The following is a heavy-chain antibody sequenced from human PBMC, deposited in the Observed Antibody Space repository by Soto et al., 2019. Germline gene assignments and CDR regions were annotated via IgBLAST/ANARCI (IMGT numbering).Heavy chain of an antibody. D-gene: IGHD3-22*01. V-gene: IGHV5-51*01. CDR1: GYDFNTNW. CDR2: MYPGDSDT. Sequence: PGESLKLPCRGSGYDFNTNWFGWVRQLPGRGLEWVGIMYPGDSDTRLLPSLQGHVILLADVAVSTAFLQWCSLEASDSGLYFCARLLRDGYITSCYYADYWGQGTLVTVSS. J-gene: IGHJ4*02. CDR3: ARLLRDGYITSCYYADY.